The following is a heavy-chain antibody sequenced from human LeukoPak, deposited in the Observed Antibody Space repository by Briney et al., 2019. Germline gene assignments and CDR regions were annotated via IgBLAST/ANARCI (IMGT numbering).Heavy chain of an antibody. J-gene: IGHJ4*02. Sequence: PGGSLRLPCAASGFTFSDYYMSWIRQAPGKGLEWVANIKQDGSEKYYVDSVKGRFTISRDNAKNSLYLQMNSLRAEDTAVYYCARIFFVSSWVDYWGQGTLVTVSS. CDR3: ARIFFVSSWVDY. D-gene: IGHD6-13*01. CDR1: GFTFSDYY. CDR2: IKQDGSEK. V-gene: IGHV3-7*01.